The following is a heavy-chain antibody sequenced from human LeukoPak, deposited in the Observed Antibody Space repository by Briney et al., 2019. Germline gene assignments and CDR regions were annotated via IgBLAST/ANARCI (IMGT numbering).Heavy chain of an antibody. V-gene: IGHV3-23*01. CDR2: ISGSDGST. Sequence: GGSLRLSCAASGFTFLTYGMTWVRQAPGKGLEWVSGISGSDGSTYYADSVRGRFTISRDDSKNTLYLQMESLRAEDTAIYYCASYYYERNAYYPFFDHWGQGTLDTVSS. J-gene: IGHJ4*02. CDR3: ASYYYERNAYYPFFDH. CDR1: GFTFLTYG. D-gene: IGHD3-22*01.